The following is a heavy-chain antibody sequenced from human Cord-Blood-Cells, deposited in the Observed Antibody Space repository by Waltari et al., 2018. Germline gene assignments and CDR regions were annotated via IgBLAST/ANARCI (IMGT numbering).Heavy chain of an antibody. V-gene: IGHV4-61*09. CDR3: ARAVVATIDY. CDR1: GGSISSGSYY. Sequence: QVQLQESGPGLVKPSQTLSLTCTVSGGSISSGSYYWSWIRQPAGKGLEWIGYIDTRGSTNSNPSLKSRVTISVDTAKNQFSLKLSSVTAADTAVYYCARAVVATIDYWGQGTLVTVSS. J-gene: IGHJ4*02. D-gene: IGHD5-12*01. CDR2: IDTRGST.